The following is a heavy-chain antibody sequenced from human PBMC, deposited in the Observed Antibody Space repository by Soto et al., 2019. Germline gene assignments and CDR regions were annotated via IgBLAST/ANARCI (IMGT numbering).Heavy chain of an antibody. D-gene: IGHD6-6*01. V-gene: IGHV4-34*02. Sequence: QVQLQQWGAGLLKPSETLSLTCAVYGGSFSGSYCSWIRQPPGKGLEWIGEINHSGSINYNPSLNGSVTISVDTSKNQFSLRLSSVTAADTAVYYCASQEYIFSSGVRDYYYTDVWGMGTTVTVSS. CDR2: INHSGSI. J-gene: IGHJ6*03. CDR3: ASQEYIFSSGVRDYYYTDV. CDR1: GGSFSGSY.